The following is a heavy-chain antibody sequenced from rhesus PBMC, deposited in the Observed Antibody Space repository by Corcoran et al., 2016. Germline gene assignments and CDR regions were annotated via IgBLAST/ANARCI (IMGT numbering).Heavy chain of an antibody. CDR3: ARDDDYYGSGYYDY. Sequence: QVQLQESGPGVVKPSETLSLTCAVSGGSNSSGYDWSWIRQPPGKGLEWIGYIYGSSGGTNYNPSLKNRVAISKDASKNQFSLKLSSVTAADTAVYYCARDDDYYGSGYYDYWGQGVLVTVSS. CDR2: IYGSSGGT. J-gene: IGHJ4*01. CDR1: GGSNSSGYD. D-gene: IGHD3-28*01. V-gene: IGHV4-76*01.